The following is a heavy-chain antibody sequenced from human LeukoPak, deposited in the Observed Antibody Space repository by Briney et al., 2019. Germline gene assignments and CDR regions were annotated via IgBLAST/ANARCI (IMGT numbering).Heavy chain of an antibody. J-gene: IGHJ6*02. CDR3: AKVSGIAAIDYYGMDV. V-gene: IGHV3-9*01. CDR2: ISWNSGSI. CDR1: GFTFDDYA. Sequence: GGSLRLSCAASGFTFDDYAMHWVRQALGKGLEWVSGISWNSGSIGYADSVTGRFTISRDNAKNSLYLQMNSLRAEDTDLYYCAKVSGIAAIDYYGMDVWGQGTTVTVSS. D-gene: IGHD6-13*01.